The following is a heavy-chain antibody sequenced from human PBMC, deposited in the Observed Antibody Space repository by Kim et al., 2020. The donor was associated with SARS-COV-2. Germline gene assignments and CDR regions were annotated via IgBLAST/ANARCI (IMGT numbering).Heavy chain of an antibody. CDR3: ARGVRITMIVVVITTDYYYYMDV. CDR1: VYTFTSYD. Sequence: ASVKVSCKASVYTFTSYDINWVRQATGQGLEWMGWMNPNSGNTGYAQKFQGRVTMTRNTSISTAYMELSSLRSEDTDVYYCARGVRITMIVVVITTDYYYYMDVWDKGTTVTVSS. V-gene: IGHV1-8*01. J-gene: IGHJ6*03. CDR2: MNPNSGNT. D-gene: IGHD3-22*01.